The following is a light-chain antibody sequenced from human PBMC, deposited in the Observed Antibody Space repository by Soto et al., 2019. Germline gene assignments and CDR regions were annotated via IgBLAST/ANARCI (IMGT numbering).Light chain of an antibody. J-gene: IGKJ2*01. CDR3: QQYGSSPSMYN. CDR1: QSVDSRY. Sequence: EIVLTQSPGTLSLSPGESATLSCRATQSVDSRYLAWYQQKPGQAPRLLIYGASRRATGIPDRFSGSGSGTDFTLTISRLEPEDFSVYYCQQYGSSPSMYNFGQGTKLEIK. CDR2: GAS. V-gene: IGKV3-20*01.